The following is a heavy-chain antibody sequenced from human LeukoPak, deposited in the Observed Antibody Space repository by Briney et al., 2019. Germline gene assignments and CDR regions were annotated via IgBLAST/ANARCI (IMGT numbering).Heavy chain of an antibody. Sequence: SETLSLTCTVSGTSIIAYYWSWIRQFPGKGLEWIGYIYTSGSTNYNPSLKSRVTISVDTSKNQFSLKLSSVTAADTAVYYCAGSYARGGVDYWGQGTLVTVSS. CDR2: IYTSGST. V-gene: IGHV4-4*09. D-gene: IGHD1-26*01. J-gene: IGHJ4*02. CDR1: GTSIIAYY. CDR3: AGSYARGGVDY.